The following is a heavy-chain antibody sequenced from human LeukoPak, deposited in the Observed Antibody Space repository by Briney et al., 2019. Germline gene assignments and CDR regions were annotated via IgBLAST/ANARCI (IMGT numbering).Heavy chain of an antibody. CDR3: ARDNVGSYDY. D-gene: IGHD1-26*01. V-gene: IGHV3-72*01. Sequence: TGGSLRLSCAASGFTFSDYYMDWVRQTPGKGLEWIGRSKNKADSYTTHYAASVKGRFTISKDDSKNSLYLQMNSLKTEDTAVYYCARDNVGSYDYWGQGTLVTVSP. CDR1: GFTFSDYY. J-gene: IGHJ4*02. CDR2: SKNKADSYTT.